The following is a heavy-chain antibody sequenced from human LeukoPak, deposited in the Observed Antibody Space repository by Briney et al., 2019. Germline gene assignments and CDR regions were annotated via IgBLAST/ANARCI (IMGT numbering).Heavy chain of an antibody. CDR3: ASGNYFDS. D-gene: IGHD2-15*01. V-gene: IGHV3-7*01. CDR2: IKQDGSEK. Sequence: GGSLRLSCAASGFTFSSYWMSWVRQAPGKGLEWVANIKQDGSEKYYVDSVKGRFTISRDNAKNSVYLQMNSLRVEDTAVYFCASGNYFDSWAREPWSPSPQ. J-gene: IGHJ4*02. CDR1: GFTFSSYW.